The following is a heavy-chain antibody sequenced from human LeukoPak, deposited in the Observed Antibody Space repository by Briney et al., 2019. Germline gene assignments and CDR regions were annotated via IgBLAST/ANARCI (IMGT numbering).Heavy chain of an antibody. CDR1: GYNFTTYW. CDR3: ARRSSIATPLFDY. V-gene: IGHV5-51*01. Sequence: GESLKISCKGSGYNFTTYWIGWVRQMPGKGLEWMGIIYPGDSDTRYSPSFQGQVTFSDDKSISTAYPQWSSLKASDTAMYYCARRSSIATPLFDYWGQGTLVTVSS. D-gene: IGHD6-6*01. CDR2: IYPGDSDT. J-gene: IGHJ4*02.